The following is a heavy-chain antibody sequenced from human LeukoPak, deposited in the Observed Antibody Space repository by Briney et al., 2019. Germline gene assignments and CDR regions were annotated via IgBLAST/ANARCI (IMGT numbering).Heavy chain of an antibody. CDR2: IYYNGST. CDR1: GGSFSGYY. CDR3: ARGVRSSWYYAFDI. V-gene: IGHV4-59*01. J-gene: IGHJ3*02. Sequence: PSETLSLTCAVYGGSFSGYYWSWIRQPPGKGLEWIGYIYYNGSTNYNPSLKSRVTISVDTSKNQFSLKLSSVTAADTAVYYCARGVRSSWYYAFDIWGRGTMVTVSS. D-gene: IGHD6-13*01.